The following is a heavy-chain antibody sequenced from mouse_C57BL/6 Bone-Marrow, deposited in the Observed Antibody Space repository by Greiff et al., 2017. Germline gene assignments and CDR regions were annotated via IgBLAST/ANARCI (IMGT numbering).Heavy chain of an antibody. Sequence: QVQLKESGPGILQPSQTLSLTCSFSGFSLTTFGMGVVWIRQPSGHGLEWLAHIWWDGDKYYNPALKSRLTISKDTSKNQVFLKIANVETADTATYYCARTLLLRFYYFDYWGQGTTLTVSS. CDR3: ARTLLLRFYYFDY. J-gene: IGHJ2*01. D-gene: IGHD1-1*01. CDR1: GFSLTTFGMG. CDR2: IWWDGDK. V-gene: IGHV8-8*01.